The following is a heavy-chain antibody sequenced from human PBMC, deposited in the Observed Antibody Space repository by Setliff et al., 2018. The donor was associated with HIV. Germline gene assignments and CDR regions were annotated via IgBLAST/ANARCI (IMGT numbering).Heavy chain of an antibody. Sequence: LTCAVSGGSISSSNWWSWVRQPPGKGLEWIGEIYHSGSTNYNPSLKSPVTISVDKSKNQFSLKLSSVTAADTAVYYCARISSGQSPYYFDYWGQGTLVTVSS. CDR3: ARISSGQSPYYFDY. CDR2: IYHSGST. V-gene: IGHV4-4*02. D-gene: IGHD3-22*01. J-gene: IGHJ4*02. CDR1: GGSISSSNW.